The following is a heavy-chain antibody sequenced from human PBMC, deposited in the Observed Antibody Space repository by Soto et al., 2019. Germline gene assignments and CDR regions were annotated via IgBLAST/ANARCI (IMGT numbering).Heavy chain of an antibody. Sequence: ASVKVSCKASGYMFTNHAIHWVRQAPGRRLEWLGWINAANGDTRSSVTFQGRVTITRDTSATTAYMDLSSLNSEDTAVYYCAKSGASSPGKWFDSWGQGTLVTVSS. V-gene: IGHV1-3*01. D-gene: IGHD6-13*01. J-gene: IGHJ5*01. CDR3: AKSGASSPGKWFDS. CDR1: GYMFTNHA. CDR2: INAANGDT.